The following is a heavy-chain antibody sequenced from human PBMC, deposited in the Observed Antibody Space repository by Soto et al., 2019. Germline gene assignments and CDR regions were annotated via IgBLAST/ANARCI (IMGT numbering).Heavy chain of an antibody. D-gene: IGHD2-15*01. CDR2: IDPSASYT. V-gene: IGHV5-10-1*03. CDR1: GYSFPTYW. J-gene: IGHJ4*02. Sequence: EVQLVQSGGEVKKPGESLKISCKGSGYSFPTYWISWVRQMPGKGLAWLGRIDPSASYTSYRPSFQGHVTISVDKSISTAYLQLSSLQASDTAMYYCARHKKNAAALLEYGGQGTLVTVSS. CDR3: ARHKKNAAALLEY.